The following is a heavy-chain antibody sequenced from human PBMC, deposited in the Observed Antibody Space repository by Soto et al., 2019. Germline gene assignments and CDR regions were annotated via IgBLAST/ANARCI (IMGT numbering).Heavy chain of an antibody. Sequence: ASVKVSCKASGYTFGAYYLHWVRQAPGQGLEWMGWINPNSGATNYAQKYQGWVTMTRDTSISTAYMELNGLRSDDTAVYYCARVSWREKYGMDVWGQGTTVTVSS. CDR3: ARVSWREKYGMDV. CDR1: GYTFGAYY. V-gene: IGHV1-2*04. CDR2: INPNSGAT. J-gene: IGHJ6*02.